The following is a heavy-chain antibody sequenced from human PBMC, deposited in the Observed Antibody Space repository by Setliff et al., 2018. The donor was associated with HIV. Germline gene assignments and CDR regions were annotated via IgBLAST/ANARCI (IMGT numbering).Heavy chain of an antibody. Sequence: SETLSLTCTVSGGSISSGSYYWSWIRQPAGKGLEWIGHIYTSGSTNYNPSLKSRVTISVDTSKNQCSLKLSSVTAADTAVYYCARERSALLWKNWFDPWGQGTLVTVSS. J-gene: IGHJ5*02. D-gene: IGHD3-10*01. CDR2: IYTSGST. CDR3: ARERSALLWKNWFDP. V-gene: IGHV4-61*09. CDR1: GGSISSGSYY.